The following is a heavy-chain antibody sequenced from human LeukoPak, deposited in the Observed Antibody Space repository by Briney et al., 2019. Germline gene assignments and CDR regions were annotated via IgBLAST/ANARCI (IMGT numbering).Heavy chain of an antibody. CDR2: SSFDGSNE. V-gene: IGHV3-30-3*01. Sequence: GSLRLSCAASGFTFSSYAMSWVRQAPGKGLEWVAVSSFDGSNEYYADSVRGRFTISRDNSKNTVFLQMSSLREEDTAIYYCARGREVYSSALYAGNWGQGTLVTVSS. J-gene: IGHJ4*02. CDR3: ARGREVYSSALYAGN. CDR1: GFTFSSYA. D-gene: IGHD6-19*01.